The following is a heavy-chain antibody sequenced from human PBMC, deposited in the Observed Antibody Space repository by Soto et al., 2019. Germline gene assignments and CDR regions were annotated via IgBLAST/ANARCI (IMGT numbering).Heavy chain of an antibody. V-gene: IGHV1-46*01. CDR2: IKPGGGST. J-gene: IGHJ3*02. D-gene: IGHD4-4*01. Sequence: QVQLLQSGAEVKKPGASVKVSCKASGYAFTTYHLHWLRQAPGKGPERLGIIKPGGGSTSYAQQFGGRLDMTTDSSTSTLYMEMNSRRSDDTAVYYCGRELATVTLDAFDIWGQGTMVTVSS. CDR3: GRELATVTLDAFDI. CDR1: GYAFTTYH.